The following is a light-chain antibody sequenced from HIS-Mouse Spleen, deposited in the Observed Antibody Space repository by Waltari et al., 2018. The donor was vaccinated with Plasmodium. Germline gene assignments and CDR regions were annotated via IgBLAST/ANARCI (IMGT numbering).Light chain of an antibody. J-gene: IGLJ2*01. CDR3: QAWDSSTVV. Sequence: SYELTQPPSVSVSPGQTASITCSGAKLGDKYACWYQQKTGQSPVLVIYQDSKRPSGSPERFSGSNSGNTATLTISGTQAMDEADYYCQAWDSSTVVFGGGTKLTVL. CDR1: KLGDKY. CDR2: QDS. V-gene: IGLV3-1*01.